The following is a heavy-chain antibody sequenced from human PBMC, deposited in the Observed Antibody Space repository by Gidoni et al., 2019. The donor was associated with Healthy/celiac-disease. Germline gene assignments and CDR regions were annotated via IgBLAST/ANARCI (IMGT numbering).Heavy chain of an antibody. Sequence: QVQLQQWGAGLLKPSETLSFTCAVYGGSFSGYYWSWIRQPPGKGLEWIGEINHSGSTNYNPSLKSRVTISVDTSKNQFSLKLSSVTAADTAVYYCAKIAGGRWFDPWGQGTLVTVSS. J-gene: IGHJ5*02. CDR3: AKIAGGRWFDP. D-gene: IGHD6-13*01. V-gene: IGHV4-34*01. CDR2: INHSGST. CDR1: GGSFSGYY.